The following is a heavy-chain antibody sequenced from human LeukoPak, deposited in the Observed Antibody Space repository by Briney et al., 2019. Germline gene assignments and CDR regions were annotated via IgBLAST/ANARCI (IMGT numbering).Heavy chain of an antibody. CDR1: GYTFTSYY. Sequence: VASVKASCKASGYTFTSYYMHWVRQAPGQGLEWMGIINPSGGSTSYAQKFQGRVTMTRDTSTSTVYMELSSLRSEDTAVYYCARGAVLMVYAIRGNDFDYWGQGTLVTVSS. D-gene: IGHD2-8*01. J-gene: IGHJ4*02. CDR3: ARGAVLMVYAIRGNDFDY. V-gene: IGHV1-46*01. CDR2: INPSGGST.